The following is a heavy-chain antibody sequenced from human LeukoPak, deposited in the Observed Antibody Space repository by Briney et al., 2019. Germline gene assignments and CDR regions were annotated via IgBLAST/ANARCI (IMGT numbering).Heavy chain of an antibody. CDR2: IYPDDSDT. D-gene: IGHD6-19*01. CDR3: AREAGISVAGTPWFDP. CDR1: GYSFTNCW. V-gene: IGHV5-51*01. Sequence: GESLKISCKGSGYSFTNCWIGWVRQMPGKGLEWMGIIYPDDSDTRYSLSFQGQVTISADKSISTAYLQWSSLKSSDTAMYYCAREAGISVAGTPWFDPWGQGTLVTVSS. J-gene: IGHJ5*02.